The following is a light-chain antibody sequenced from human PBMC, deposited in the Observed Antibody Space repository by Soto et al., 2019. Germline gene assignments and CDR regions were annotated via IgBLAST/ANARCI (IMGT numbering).Light chain of an antibody. J-gene: IGKJ2*01. CDR3: QQYGSSPLYT. Sequence: EIVLTQSPGTLSLSPGERATLSCRASQSVSSSYFAWYQQKPGQAPRLLIYVASIRATGIPARFSGSGSGTDFTLTISRLEPEDVAVYYCQQYGSSPLYTFGQGTKLEIK. V-gene: IGKV3-20*01. CDR1: QSVSSSY. CDR2: VAS.